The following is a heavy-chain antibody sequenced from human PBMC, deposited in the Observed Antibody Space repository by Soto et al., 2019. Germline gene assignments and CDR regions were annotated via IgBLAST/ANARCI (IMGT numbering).Heavy chain of an antibody. V-gene: IGHV4-4*07. CDR1: GGSISGYY. Sequence: QVQLQESGPGLVKPSETLSLTCTVSGGSISGYYWTWIRQPAGKGLEWIGRMSISGTTNHNPSLRSRFTMQGDTPKNHFSRGRSSVTAAATAVYWCARVGVIGTVLVPWFDPWGQGPLVPVSS. D-gene: IGHD2-21*01. CDR2: MSISGTT. CDR3: ARVGVIGTVLVPWFDP. J-gene: IGHJ5*02.